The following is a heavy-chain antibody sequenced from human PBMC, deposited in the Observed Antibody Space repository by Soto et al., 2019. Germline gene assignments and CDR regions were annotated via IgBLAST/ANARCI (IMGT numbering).Heavy chain of an antibody. J-gene: IGHJ4*02. V-gene: IGHV5-51*03. D-gene: IGHD1-1*01. CDR2: VYPSDSDV. CDR1: GYRFTSSW. CDR3: TKGATSPFDS. Sequence: PGESLKISCQVSGYRFTSSWIGWVRQMPGKGLEWLGNVYPSDSDVRYSPSFEGRVTISADNSINTAYLHLLNLKASDTAIYYFTKGATSPFDSWGKGTRVTVSS.